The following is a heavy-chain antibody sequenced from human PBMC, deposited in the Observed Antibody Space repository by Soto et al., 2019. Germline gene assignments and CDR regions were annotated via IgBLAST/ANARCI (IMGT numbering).Heavy chain of an antibody. Sequence: GASAKVSCKASGYSFFSYYIHWVRQAPGQGLEWMGRFLASGGNTFYAQRFRGRVSMTRDTSSTNTVSLELTSLTSDDTAVYYCARGGATIFGVIDSWGQGTRVTVSS. CDR1: GYSFFSYY. D-gene: IGHD3-3*02. CDR2: FLASGGNT. J-gene: IGHJ4*02. CDR3: ARGGATIFGVIDS. V-gene: IGHV1-46*01.